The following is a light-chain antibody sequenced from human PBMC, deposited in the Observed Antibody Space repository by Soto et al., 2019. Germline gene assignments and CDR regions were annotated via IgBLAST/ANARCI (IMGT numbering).Light chain of an antibody. CDR3: SSYTTSNTRQIV. V-gene: IGLV2-14*03. CDR2: DVS. J-gene: IGLJ1*01. Sequence: QSALTQPASVSGSPGQSITISCTGTSSDVGGYNYVSWYQHHPGKAPKLLIYDVSNRPSGISNRCSGSKSDNTASLTISGLQPEHEADYYCSSYTTSNTRQIVFGTGTKLTVL. CDR1: SSDVGGYNY.